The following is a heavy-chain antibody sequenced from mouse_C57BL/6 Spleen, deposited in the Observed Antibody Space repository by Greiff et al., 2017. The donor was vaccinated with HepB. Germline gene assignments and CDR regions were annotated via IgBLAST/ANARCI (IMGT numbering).Heavy chain of an antibody. CDR1: GYTFTSYD. CDR3: ARSYYYGSSSHDWYFDV. V-gene: IGHV1-85*01. Sequence: QVQLKQSGPELVKPGASVKLSCKASGYTFTSYDINWVKQRPGQGLEWIGWIYPRDGSTKYNEKFKGKATLTVDTSSSTAYMELHSLTSEDSAVYFCARSYYYGSSSHDWYFDVWGTGTTVTVSS. J-gene: IGHJ1*03. CDR2: IYPRDGST. D-gene: IGHD1-1*01.